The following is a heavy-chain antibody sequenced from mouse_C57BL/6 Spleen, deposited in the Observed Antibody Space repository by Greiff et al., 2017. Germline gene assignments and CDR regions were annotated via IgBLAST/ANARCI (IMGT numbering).Heavy chain of an antibody. J-gene: IGHJ2*01. Sequence: VKLVESGAELARPGASVKMSCKASGYTFTSYTMHWVKQRPGQGLEWIGYINPSSGYTKYNQKFKDKATLTADKSSSTAYMQLSSLTSEDSAVYYCARESSDGCYGYWGQGTTLTVSS. V-gene: IGHV1-4*01. D-gene: IGHD2-3*01. CDR1: GYTFTSYT. CDR3: ARESSDGCYGY. CDR2: INPSSGYT.